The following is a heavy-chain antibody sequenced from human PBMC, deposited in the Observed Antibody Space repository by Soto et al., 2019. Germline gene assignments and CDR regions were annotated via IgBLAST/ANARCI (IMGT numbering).Heavy chain of an antibody. CDR1: GGSISSYY. CDR2: IYYSGST. V-gene: IGHV4-59*06. Sequence: SETLSLTCSVSGGSISSYYWSWIRQHPGKGLEWIGYIYYSGSTYYNPSLKSRVTISVDTSKNQFSLKLSSVTAADTAVYYCARYCSITHGFVGALSFDIWGRGTMVTVSS. J-gene: IGHJ3*02. CDR3: ARYCSITHGFVGALSFDI. D-gene: IGHD2-2*01.